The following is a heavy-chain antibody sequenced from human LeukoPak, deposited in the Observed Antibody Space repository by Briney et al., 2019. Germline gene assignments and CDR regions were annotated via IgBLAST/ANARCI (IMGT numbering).Heavy chain of an antibody. V-gene: IGHV3-21*01. CDR1: GFTFSTYS. J-gene: IGHJ4*02. CDR2: ISAGSSYI. Sequence: GGSLRLSCEASGFTFSTYSVNWVRQAPGKGLDWVSSISAGSSYIYYADSVKGRFTISRDNAKNSVYLQMNSLRVEDTAVYYCARDTGWLDYWGQGTLVTVSS. CDR3: ARDTGWLDY. D-gene: IGHD4-11*01.